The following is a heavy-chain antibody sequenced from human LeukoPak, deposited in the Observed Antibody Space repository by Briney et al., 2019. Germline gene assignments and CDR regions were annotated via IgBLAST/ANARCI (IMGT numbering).Heavy chain of an antibody. D-gene: IGHD6-19*01. CDR3: ARGSVSNYYDY. Sequence: SETLSLTCTVSGGSISGHYWNWIRQPAGKGLEWIGRIYTGGNTNYNPSLKSRVTMSVDTSKTQFSLNLASVTAADTAVYYCARGSVSNYYDYWGQGTLVTVSS. CDR1: GGSISGHY. J-gene: IGHJ4*02. CDR2: IYTGGNT. V-gene: IGHV4-4*07.